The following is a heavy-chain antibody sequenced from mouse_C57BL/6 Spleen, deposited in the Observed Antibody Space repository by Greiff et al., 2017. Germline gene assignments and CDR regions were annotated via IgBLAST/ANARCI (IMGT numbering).Heavy chain of an antibody. D-gene: IGHD2-1*01. J-gene: IGHJ1*03. V-gene: IGHV1-69*01. Sequence: VQLQQPGAELVMPGASVKLSCKASGYTFTSYWMHWVKQRPGQGLEWIGEIDPSDSYTNYNQKFKGKSTLTVDKSSSTAYMQLSSPTSEDSAVYYCARNYGNSWYFDVWGTGTTVTVSS. CDR3: ARNYGNSWYFDV. CDR2: IDPSDSYT. CDR1: GYTFTSYW.